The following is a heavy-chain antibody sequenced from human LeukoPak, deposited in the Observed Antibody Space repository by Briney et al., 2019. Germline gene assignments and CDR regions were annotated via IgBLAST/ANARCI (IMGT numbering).Heavy chain of an antibody. CDR2: IYPDDSDT. Sequence: GESLKISCQGSGYSFTTYWIGWVRQMPGKGLEWMGIIYPDDSDTRYSPSFQGQVTMSADKSITTAYLQWSSLKASDTAMYYCARQGYSGYEYSFDYWGQGTLVTVSS. J-gene: IGHJ4*02. CDR1: GYSFTTYW. D-gene: IGHD5-12*01. V-gene: IGHV5-51*01. CDR3: ARQGYSGYEYSFDY.